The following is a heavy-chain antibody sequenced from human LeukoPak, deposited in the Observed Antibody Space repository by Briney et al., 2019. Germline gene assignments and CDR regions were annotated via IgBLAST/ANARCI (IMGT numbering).Heavy chain of an antibody. Sequence: NRGESLKISCKGSGYNFTNYWIGWVGQMPGKGLEWMGIIYPGDSDTRYSPSFQGQVTISADKSISTAYLQWSSLKASDTAMYYCARHENGDSLFDYWGQGTLVTVSS. V-gene: IGHV5-51*01. CDR1: GYNFTNYW. D-gene: IGHD4-17*01. J-gene: IGHJ4*02. CDR3: ARHENGDSLFDY. CDR2: IYPGDSDT.